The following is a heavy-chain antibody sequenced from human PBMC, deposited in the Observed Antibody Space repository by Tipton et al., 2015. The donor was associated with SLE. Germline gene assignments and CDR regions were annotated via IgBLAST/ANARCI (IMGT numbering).Heavy chain of an antibody. Sequence: TLSLTCTVSGGSISSSSYYWGWIRQPPGKGLEWIGSIYYSGSTYYNPSLKSRVTISVDTSKNQFSLKLSSVTAADTAVYYCARDPADSSWYYFDYWGQGTLVTVSS. J-gene: IGHJ4*02. CDR1: GGSISSSSYY. CDR2: IYYSGST. V-gene: IGHV4-39*07. D-gene: IGHD6-13*01. CDR3: ARDPADSSWYYFDY.